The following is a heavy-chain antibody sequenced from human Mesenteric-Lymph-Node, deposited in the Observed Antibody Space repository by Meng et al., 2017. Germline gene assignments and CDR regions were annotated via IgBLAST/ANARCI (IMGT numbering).Heavy chain of an antibody. V-gene: IGHV4-4*07. Sequence: LPPTGQGLCSPSPPRASTCSVSGVSIISSSLNCIRLPAGKRLEWIGPIHTSARADNNPSRNSRVTMSADMSKNVFSLEFRSVTTSDPAVYYRARGSPNRNWGYYPDYWGQGTVVTVSS. J-gene: IGHJ4*02. CDR2: IHTSARA. D-gene: IGHD7-27*01. CDR1: GVSIISSS. CDR3: ARGSPNRNWGYYPDY.